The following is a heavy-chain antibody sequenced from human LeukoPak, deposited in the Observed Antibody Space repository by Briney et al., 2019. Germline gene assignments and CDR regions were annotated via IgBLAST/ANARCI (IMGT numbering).Heavy chain of an antibody. V-gene: IGHV4-4*09. CDR2: IDTSGST. CDR1: GGSISSYY. J-gene: IGHJ4*02. Sequence: SETLSLTCTVSGGSISSYYWSWIRQPPGKGLEWIGYIDTSGSTNHNPSLKSRVTISVDTSKNQFSLKLSSVTAAGTAVYYCARGQYYYDSSGYYVSAARSGFDYWGQGTLVTVSS. CDR3: ARGQYYYDSSGYYVSAARSGFDY. D-gene: IGHD3-22*01.